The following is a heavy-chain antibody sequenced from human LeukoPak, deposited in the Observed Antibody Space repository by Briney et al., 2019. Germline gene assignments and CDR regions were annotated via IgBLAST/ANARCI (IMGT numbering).Heavy chain of an antibody. Sequence: SVKVSCKASGGTFSSYAISWVRQAPGQGLDWMGRIIPILGIANYAQKFQGRVTITADKSTSTAYMELSSLRSEDTAVYYCASIYCSSTSCPYYFDYWGQGTLVTVSS. CDR3: ASIYCSSTSCPYYFDY. J-gene: IGHJ4*02. V-gene: IGHV1-69*04. CDR1: GGTFSSYA. D-gene: IGHD2-2*01. CDR2: IIPILGIA.